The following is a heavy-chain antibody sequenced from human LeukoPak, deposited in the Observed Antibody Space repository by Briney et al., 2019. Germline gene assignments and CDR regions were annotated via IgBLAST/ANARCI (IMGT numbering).Heavy chain of an antibody. Sequence: PGGSLRLSCAASGFTFSDYSMNWVRQAPGKGLEWVSSISSSSADINYADSVKGRFTISRDNAKISLFLQMNSQRAEDTAIYYCARETGYSGYGDYYYNAMDVWGQGTTVTVSS. CDR3: ARETGYSGYGDYYYNAMDV. V-gene: IGHV3-21*01. D-gene: IGHD5-12*01. J-gene: IGHJ6*02. CDR1: GFTFSDYS. CDR2: ISSSSADI.